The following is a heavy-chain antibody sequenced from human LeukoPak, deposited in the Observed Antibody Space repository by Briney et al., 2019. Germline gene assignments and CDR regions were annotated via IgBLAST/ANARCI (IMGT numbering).Heavy chain of an antibody. Sequence: GGSLRLSCAASGFTFSDYYMSWIRQAPGKGLEWVSYISSSGSTIYYADSVKGRFTISRDNAKNSLYLQVNSLRAEDTAVYYCAREAYYDSSGSFDYWGQGTLVTVSS. D-gene: IGHD3-22*01. V-gene: IGHV3-11*01. CDR1: GFTFSDYY. J-gene: IGHJ4*02. CDR2: ISSSGSTI. CDR3: AREAYYDSSGSFDY.